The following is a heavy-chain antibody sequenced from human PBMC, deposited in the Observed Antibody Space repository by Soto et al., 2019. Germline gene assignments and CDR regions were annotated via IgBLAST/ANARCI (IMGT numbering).Heavy chain of an antibody. D-gene: IGHD6-19*01. CDR1: GFTFSSYG. V-gene: IGHV3-30*18. CDR2: ISYDGSNK. J-gene: IGHJ4*02. Sequence: QVQLVESGGGVVQPGRSLRLSCAAPGFTFSSYGMHWVRQAPGKGLEWVAVISYDGSNKYYADSVKGRFTISRDNSKNTLYLQMNSLRAEDTAVYYCAKDDVQWLVPFDYWGQGTLVTVSS. CDR3: AKDDVQWLVPFDY.